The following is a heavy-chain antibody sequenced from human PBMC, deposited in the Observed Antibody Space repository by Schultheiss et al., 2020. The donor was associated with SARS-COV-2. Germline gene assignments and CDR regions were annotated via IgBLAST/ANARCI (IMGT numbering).Heavy chain of an antibody. CDR2: ISGSGGST. V-gene: IGHV3-23*01. J-gene: IGHJ4*02. Sequence: GGSLRLSCAASGFTFSSYAMSWVRQAPGKGLEWVSAISGSGGSTYYADSVKGRFTISRDNAKNSLYLQMNSLRAEDTAVYYCARLGLKAARNFDYWGQGTLVTVSS. CDR3: ARLGLKAARNFDY. CDR1: GFTFSSYA. D-gene: IGHD6-6*01.